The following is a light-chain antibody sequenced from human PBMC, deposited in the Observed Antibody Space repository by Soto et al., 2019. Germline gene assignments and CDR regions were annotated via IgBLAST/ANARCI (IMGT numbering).Light chain of an antibody. CDR1: QDISNY. CDR3: QQYYSYPLT. Sequence: DIQMTQSPSSLSASVGDRVTITCRASQDISNYVAWFQQKPGKAPKSLIYAASNLQSGVPSKFSGSGSGTDFTLTISSLQPEDFATYYCQQYYSYPLTVGGGTKVEIK. CDR2: AAS. V-gene: IGKV1-16*02. J-gene: IGKJ4*01.